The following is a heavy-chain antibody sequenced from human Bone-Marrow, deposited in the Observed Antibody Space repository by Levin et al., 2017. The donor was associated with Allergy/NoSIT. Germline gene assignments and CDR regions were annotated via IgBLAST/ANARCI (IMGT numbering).Heavy chain of an antibody. Sequence: GESLKISCKASGYTFTGYYMHWVRQAPGQGLEWMGWINPNSGGTNYAQKFQGRVTMTRDTSISTAYMELSRLRSDDTAVYYCAIELGIAASLGYWGQGTLVTVSS. V-gene: IGHV1-2*02. D-gene: IGHD6-6*01. J-gene: IGHJ4*02. CDR1: GYTFTGYY. CDR2: INPNSGGT. CDR3: AIELGIAASLGY.